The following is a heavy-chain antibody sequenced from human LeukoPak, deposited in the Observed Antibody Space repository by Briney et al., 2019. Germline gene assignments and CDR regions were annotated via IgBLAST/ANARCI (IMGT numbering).Heavy chain of an antibody. CDR2: IYYSGST. V-gene: IGHV4-59*01. J-gene: IGHJ4*02. CDR1: GGSISSYY. CDR3: ARGANYYDSSGYQSYYFDY. Sequence: KASENLSLTCTVSGGSISSYYWSWIRQPPGKGLEWIGYIYYSGSTNYNPSLKSRVTISVDTSKNQFSLKLSSVTAADTAVYYCARGANYYDSSGYQSYYFDYWGQGTLVTVSS. D-gene: IGHD3-22*01.